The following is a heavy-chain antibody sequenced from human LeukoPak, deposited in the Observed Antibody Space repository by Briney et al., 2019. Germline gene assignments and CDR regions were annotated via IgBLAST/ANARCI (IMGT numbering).Heavy chain of an antibody. Sequence: ASVKVSCKASGYIFTGNYMHWVRQAPGQGLEWMGWINPNSGGTNYAQKFQGRATMTRDTSISTAYMELSRLRSDDTAVYYCVRDKDGMDVWGQGTTVTVSS. CDR1: GYIFTGNY. J-gene: IGHJ6*02. CDR2: INPNSGGT. CDR3: VRDKDGMDV. V-gene: IGHV1-2*02.